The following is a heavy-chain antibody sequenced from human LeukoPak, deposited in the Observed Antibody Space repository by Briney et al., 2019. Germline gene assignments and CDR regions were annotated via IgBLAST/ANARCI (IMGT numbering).Heavy chain of an antibody. V-gene: IGHV3-48*03. J-gene: IGHJ4*02. CDR1: GFTFSSYE. Sequence: GGSLRLSCAASGFTFSSYEMNWVREAPGKGLEWVSYISSSGSTIFYADSVKGRFTISRDNAKNSLYLQMNSLRAEDTAVYYCARLYSSSSGLRASDYWGQGTLVTVSS. D-gene: IGHD6-6*01. CDR2: ISSSGSTI. CDR3: ARLYSSSSGLRASDY.